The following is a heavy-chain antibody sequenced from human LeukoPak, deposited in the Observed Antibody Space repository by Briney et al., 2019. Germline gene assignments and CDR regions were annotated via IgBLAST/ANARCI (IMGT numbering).Heavy chain of an antibody. Sequence: PSETLSLTCTVSGASISSYYWSWIRQPPGKGLEWIASRHYRGTTNYNPSLESRVTISVDTSRKQFSLKLSSVTAADTAVYYCAREMWLVGVSYFDYWGQGILVTVSS. CDR1: GASISSYY. CDR3: AREMWLVGVSYFDY. D-gene: IGHD6-19*01. V-gene: IGHV4-59*01. J-gene: IGHJ4*02. CDR2: RHYRGTT.